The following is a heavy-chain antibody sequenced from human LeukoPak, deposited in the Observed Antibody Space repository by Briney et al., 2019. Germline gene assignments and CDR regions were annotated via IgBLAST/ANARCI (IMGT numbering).Heavy chain of an antibody. V-gene: IGHV3-7*01. CDR1: GFTFSSYW. CDR3: ARAVATIGFDY. Sequence: PGGSLRLSCAASGFTFSSYWMSWVRKSPGKGLEWVANIKQDGSEKDYVDSVKGRFTISRDNAKNSLYLQMNSLRAEDTAVYYCARAVATIGFDYWGQGTLVTVSS. J-gene: IGHJ4*02. CDR2: IKQDGSEK. D-gene: IGHD5-12*01.